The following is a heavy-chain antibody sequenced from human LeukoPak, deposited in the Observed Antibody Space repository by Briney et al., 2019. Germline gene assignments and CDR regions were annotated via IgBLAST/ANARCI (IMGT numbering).Heavy chain of an antibody. CDR2: IKQDGSEK. D-gene: IGHD3-22*01. Sequence: GGSLRLSCTASGFTFGSWMIWVRPAPRKGLEWVASIKQDGSEKYYLDSVKGRFTMSRDSAKNSLYLQMSSLRVEDTAVYYCYDTSSRWGQGTLVTVSS. J-gene: IGHJ4*02. CDR1: GFTFGSW. V-gene: IGHV3-7*01. CDR3: YDTSSR.